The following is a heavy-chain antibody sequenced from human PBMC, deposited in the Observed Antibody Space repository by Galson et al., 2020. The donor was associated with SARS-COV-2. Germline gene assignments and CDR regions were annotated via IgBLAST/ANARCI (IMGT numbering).Heavy chain of an antibody. D-gene: IGHD2-2*01. CDR1: GGSISSGGYS. V-gene: IGHV4-30-2*01. Sequence: SETLSLTCAASGGSISSGGYSWSWIRQPPGKGLEWIGYIYHSGSTYYNPSLKSRVTISVDRSKNQFSLKLSSVTAADTAVYYCGITSYCSSTSCTPLDVWGQGTTVTVSS. CDR2: IYHSGST. CDR3: GITSYCSSTSCTPLDV. J-gene: IGHJ6*02.